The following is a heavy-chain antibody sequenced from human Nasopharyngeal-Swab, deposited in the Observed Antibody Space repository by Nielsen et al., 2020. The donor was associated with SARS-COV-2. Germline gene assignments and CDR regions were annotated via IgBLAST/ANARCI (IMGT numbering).Heavy chain of an antibody. J-gene: IGHJ6*02. CDR3: AAGGTGAARPYYYYGMDV. CDR2: ISAYNGNT. CDR1: GYTFTSYG. D-gene: IGHD6-6*01. V-gene: IGHV1-18*01. Sequence: ASVKVSCKASGYTFTSYGISWVRQAPGQGLEWMGWISAYNGNTDYAQKLQGRVTMTTDTSTSTAYMELRSLRSDDTAVYYCAAGGTGAARPYYYYGMDVWGQGTTVTVSS.